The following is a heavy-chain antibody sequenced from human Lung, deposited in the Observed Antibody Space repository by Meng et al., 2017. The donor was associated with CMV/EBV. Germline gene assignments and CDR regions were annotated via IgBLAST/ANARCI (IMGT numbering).Heavy chain of an antibody. CDR2: IVVGSGNT. J-gene: IGHJ6*02. V-gene: IGHV1-58*01. Sequence: SXXVSXKASGFTFTRSAVKWVRQARGQRLEWIGWIVVGSGNTNYAQKFQERVTITRDMSTSTAYMELSSLRLEDTAVYYCAAEALKEQWLVYYYGMDVWGQGXTVTVSS. CDR3: AAEALKEQWLVYYYGMDV. D-gene: IGHD6-19*01. CDR1: GFTFTRSA.